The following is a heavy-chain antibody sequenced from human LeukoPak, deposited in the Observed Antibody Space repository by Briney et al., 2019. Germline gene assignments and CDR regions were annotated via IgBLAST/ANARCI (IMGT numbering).Heavy chain of an antibody. Sequence: GALRLSCAASGFTFSSYAMSWVRQAPGKGLEWVSAISGSGGSTYYADSVKGRFTISRDNSKNTLYLQMNSLRAEDTAVYYCANPYAPEYFQHWGQGTLVTVSS. CDR1: GFTFSSYA. CDR3: ANPYAPEYFQH. J-gene: IGHJ1*01. V-gene: IGHV3-23*01. CDR2: ISGSGGST.